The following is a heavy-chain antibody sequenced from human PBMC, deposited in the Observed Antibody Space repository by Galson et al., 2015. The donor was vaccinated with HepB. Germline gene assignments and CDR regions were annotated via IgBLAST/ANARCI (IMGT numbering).Heavy chain of an antibody. CDR2: ISHDGDNK. CDR1: GFTFSSYA. Sequence: SLRLSCAASGFTFSSYAMHWVRQAPGKGLEWVAFISHDGDNKFYADSVRGRFTISRDNSKNTLSLQMNNLRAEDTAVFHCAKAHTFFYYDSRGVIDYWGQGTRVTVSS. J-gene: IGHJ4*02. D-gene: IGHD3-22*01. CDR3: AKAHTFFYYDSRGVIDY. V-gene: IGHV3-30*18.